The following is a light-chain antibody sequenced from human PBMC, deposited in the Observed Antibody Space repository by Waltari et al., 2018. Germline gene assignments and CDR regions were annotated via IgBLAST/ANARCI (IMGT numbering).Light chain of an antibody. CDR3: QVWDSSNDHVV. J-gene: IGLJ2*01. CDR1: NIESKS. Sequence: SYVLTQPPSVSLAPGQTARITCGGNNIESKSVHWYQQKPGQAPVLVVHDDSDWPSGIPERFTGSNSGNTATLTISRVEAGDEADYFCQVWDSSNDHVVFGGGTKVTVL. CDR2: DDS. V-gene: IGLV3-21*02.